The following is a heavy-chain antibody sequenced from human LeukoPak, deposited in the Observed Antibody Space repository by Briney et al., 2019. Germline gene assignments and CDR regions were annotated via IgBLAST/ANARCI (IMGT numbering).Heavy chain of an antibody. CDR1: GGSISTSYYY. D-gene: IGHD5-18*01. Sequence: SETLSLTYTVSGGSISTSYYYWGWIRQPPGKGLEWIGNIHNSESTYYNPSLKSRVTISVDTSKNQFSLKLSSVTAADTAVYYCARRSGYSYGYSHDYWGQGTLVTVSS. V-gene: IGHV4-39*01. CDR2: IHNSEST. CDR3: ARRSGYSYGYSHDY. J-gene: IGHJ4*02.